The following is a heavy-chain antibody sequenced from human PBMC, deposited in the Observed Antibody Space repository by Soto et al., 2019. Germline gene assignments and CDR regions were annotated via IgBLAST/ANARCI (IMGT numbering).Heavy chain of an antibody. CDR3: ATRDRVTSGSSHFYGTDV. CDR2: XXXXGXTT. Sequence: EVQLLESGGGLVQPGGSLRLSCVASGSTFSSDVMSWVRQAPGKGLXXXXXXXGXTTXYADSVQGRFTISRDNLKNTLFLQMNSLRAEDTAVYRCATRDRVTSGSSHFYGTDVWGQGTTVTVSS. D-gene: IGHD1-26*01. V-gene: IGHV3-23*01. CDR1: GSTFSSDV. J-gene: IGHJ6*02.